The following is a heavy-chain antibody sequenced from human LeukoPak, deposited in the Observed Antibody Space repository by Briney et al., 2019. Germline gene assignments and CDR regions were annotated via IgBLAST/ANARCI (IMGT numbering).Heavy chain of an antibody. CDR3: ARERSFRRGIAAAGSLGY. D-gene: IGHD6-13*01. CDR1: GYTFTGYY. J-gene: IGHJ4*02. Sequence: ASVKVSCKASGYTFTGYYMHWVRQAPGQGLECMGWINPNSGGTNYAQKFQGRVTMTRDTSISTAYMELSRLRSDDTAVYYCARERSFRRGIAAAGSLGYWGQGTLVTVSS. V-gene: IGHV1-2*02. CDR2: INPNSGGT.